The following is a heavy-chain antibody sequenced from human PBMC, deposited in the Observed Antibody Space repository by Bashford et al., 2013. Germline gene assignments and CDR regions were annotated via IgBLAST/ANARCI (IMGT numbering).Heavy chain of an antibody. V-gene: IGHV1-2*02. D-gene: IGHD6-19*01. CDR3: ARGPAVAGTY. CDR2: INPNSGGT. J-gene: IGHJ4*02. Sequence: WVRQAPGQGLEWMGWINPNSGGTNYAQKFQGRVTMTRDTSISTAYMELSRLRSDDTAVYYCARGPAVAGTYWGQGTLVTVSS.